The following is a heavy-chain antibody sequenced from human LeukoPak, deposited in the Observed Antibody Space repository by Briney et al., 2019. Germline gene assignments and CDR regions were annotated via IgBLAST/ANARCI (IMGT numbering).Heavy chain of an antibody. Sequence: GGSLRLSCTASGFTFGPYTMNWVRQAPGKGLEWVPYISSSSDTIYYADSVKGRFTISRDNAKNSLFLQMNSLRAEDTAVYYCASGVRVGPNIWGQGTLVTVSS. D-gene: IGHD1-26*01. V-gene: IGHV3-48*04. CDR1: GFTFGPYT. CDR2: ISSSSDTI. J-gene: IGHJ4*02. CDR3: ASGVRVGPNI.